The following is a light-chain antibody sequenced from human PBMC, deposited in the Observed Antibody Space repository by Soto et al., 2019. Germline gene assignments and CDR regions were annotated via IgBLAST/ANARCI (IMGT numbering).Light chain of an antibody. J-gene: IGKJ4*01. V-gene: IGKV3-11*01. CDR1: QSVSSY. CDR2: DAS. Sequence: DIVLTQSPATLSLSPGERATLSCRASQSVSSYLAWYQQKPGQAPRLLIYDASNRATGIPARFSGSGSGTDFTLTISSLEPEDFAVYYCQQRRNWPLTFGGGTSVEIK. CDR3: QQRRNWPLT.